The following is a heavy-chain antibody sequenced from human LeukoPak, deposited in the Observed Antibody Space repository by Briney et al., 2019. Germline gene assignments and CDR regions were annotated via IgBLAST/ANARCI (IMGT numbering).Heavy chain of an antibody. CDR3: ARGLSIGVTGGLTAFDI. V-gene: IGHV3-53*01. D-gene: IGHD6-19*01. Sequence: GGSLRLSRAASGFTVSGDYMSGVRQAPGKGLKCVSVIYSGAGIYYAVSAKGRFTVSRDNSKNTRCLQMNSLRAEDTAVYYCARGLSIGVTGGLTAFDIWGQGTVVTVS. CDR1: GFTVSGDY. CDR2: IYSGAGI. J-gene: IGHJ3*02.